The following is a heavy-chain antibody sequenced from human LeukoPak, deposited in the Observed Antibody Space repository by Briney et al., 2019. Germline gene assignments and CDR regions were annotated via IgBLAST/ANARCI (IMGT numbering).Heavy chain of an antibody. V-gene: IGHV3-30*02. J-gene: IGHJ4*02. Sequence: AGGSLRLSCAASGFTFSSYGMHWVRQAPGKGLEWVAFIRYDGSNKYYADSVKGRFTISRDSSKNTLYLQMNSLRAEDTAVYYCAKERDTAMVTIDYWGQGTLVTVSS. CDR1: GFTFSSYG. CDR2: IRYDGSNK. D-gene: IGHD5-18*01. CDR3: AKERDTAMVTIDY.